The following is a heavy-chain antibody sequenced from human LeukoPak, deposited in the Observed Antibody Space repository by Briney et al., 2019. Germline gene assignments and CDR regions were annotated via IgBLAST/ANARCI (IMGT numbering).Heavy chain of an antibody. CDR2: ISGSGGST. CDR1: GFTFSSYA. D-gene: IGHD5-12*01. Sequence: GGSLRLSCAASGFTFSSYAMSWVRQAPGKGLEWVSAISGSGGSTYYVDSVKGRFTISRDNSKNTLYLQMNSLRAEDTAVYYCAKDQDLVIVATNFDYWGQGTLVTVSS. CDR3: AKDQDLVIVATNFDY. J-gene: IGHJ4*02. V-gene: IGHV3-23*01.